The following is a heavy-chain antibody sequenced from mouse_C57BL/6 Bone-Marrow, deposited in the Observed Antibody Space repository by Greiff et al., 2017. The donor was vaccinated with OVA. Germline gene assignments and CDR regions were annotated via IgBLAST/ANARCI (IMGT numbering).Heavy chain of an antibody. CDR3: ARSGVAWFAY. CDR1: GYAFTNSL. J-gene: IGHJ3*01. CDR2: INPGSGGT. D-gene: IGHD3-1*01. V-gene: IGHV1-54*01. Sequence: QVQLKQSGAELVRPGTSVKVSCKASGYAFTNSLIEWVKQRPGQGLEWIGVINPGSGGTNYNEKFKGKATLTADKSSSTAYMQLSSLTSEDSAVYFCARSGVAWFAYWGQGTLVTVSA.